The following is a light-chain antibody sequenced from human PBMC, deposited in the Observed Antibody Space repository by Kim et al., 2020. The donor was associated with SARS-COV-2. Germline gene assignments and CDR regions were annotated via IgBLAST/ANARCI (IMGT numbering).Light chain of an antibody. V-gene: IGLV1-44*01. J-gene: IGLJ2*01. CDR1: SSNIGSNS. CDR3: ASWDESLNGHVV. Sequence: ELTQPPSASGTPGQRVTISCSGNSSNIGSNSVNWYQQLPGTAPKVLIYSNDQRPSGVPDRFSGSKSDTSASLAISGLQSEDEADYYCASWDESLNGHVVFGGGTQLTVL. CDR2: SND.